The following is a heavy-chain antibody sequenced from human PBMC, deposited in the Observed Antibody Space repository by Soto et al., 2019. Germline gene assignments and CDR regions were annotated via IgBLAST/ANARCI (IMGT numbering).Heavy chain of an antibody. CDR1: GGSISSSNW. CDR3: AVLIRDYYGMDV. V-gene: IGHV4-4*02. J-gene: IGHJ6*02. Sequence: PSETLSLTCAVSGGSISSSNWWSWVRQPPGKGLEGIGEVYQGGSTNYNPCLKSRVTISVDKYKNQFSLKLSSVTAADTAVYYCAVLIRDYYGMDVWGQGTTVTVS. D-gene: IGHD2-8*01. CDR2: VYQGGST.